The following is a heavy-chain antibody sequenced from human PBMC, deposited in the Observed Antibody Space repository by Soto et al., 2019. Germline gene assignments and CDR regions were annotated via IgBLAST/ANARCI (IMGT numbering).Heavy chain of an antibody. J-gene: IGHJ3*02. Sequence: ASVKVSCKASGYTFTSYYMHWVRQAPGQGLEWMGIINPSGGSTSYAQKFQGRVTMTRDTSTSTVYMELSSLRSEDTAVYYCAHIAAAANPALDIWGQGTMVTVSS. CDR3: AHIAAAANPALDI. CDR1: GYTFTSYY. CDR2: INPSGGST. D-gene: IGHD6-13*01. V-gene: IGHV1-46*01.